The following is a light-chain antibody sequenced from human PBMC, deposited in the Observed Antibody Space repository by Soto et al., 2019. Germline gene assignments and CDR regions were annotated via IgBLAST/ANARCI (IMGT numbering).Light chain of an antibody. J-gene: IGKJ2*01. CDR1: QSVSIN. CDR2: EAS. CDR3: QQYNTRPYT. V-gene: IGKV3-15*01. Sequence: DIVMTQSPATLSVSPGERATLSCRASQSVSINLAWYQQKPGQAPRLLIYEASTRATGIPARFSGSGSGTEFTLTISSLQSEDFAVYYCQQYNTRPYTFGQGTKLQIK.